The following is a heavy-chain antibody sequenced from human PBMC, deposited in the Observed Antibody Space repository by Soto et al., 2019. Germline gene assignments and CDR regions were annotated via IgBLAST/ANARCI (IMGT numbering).Heavy chain of an antibody. Sequence: GGSLRLACAASGFAFSSYAMSWVRQAPGKGLEWVSAISGSGGSTYYADSVKGRFTISRDNSKNTLYLQMNSLRAEDTAVYYCAKDSRGIFGVGPVVMDVWGQGTTVTVS. CDR3: AKDSRGIFGVGPVVMDV. V-gene: IGHV3-23*01. CDR1: GFAFSSYA. CDR2: ISGSGGST. D-gene: IGHD3-3*01. J-gene: IGHJ6*02.